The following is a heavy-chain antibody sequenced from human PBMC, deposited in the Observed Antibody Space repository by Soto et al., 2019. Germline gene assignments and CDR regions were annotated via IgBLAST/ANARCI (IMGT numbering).Heavy chain of an antibody. D-gene: IGHD6-13*01. CDR3: ARGVGQQLVNGQWFDP. J-gene: IGHJ5*02. Sequence: QVQLVQSGAEEKKPGSSVKVSCKASGGTFSSYAISWVRQAPGQGLEWMGGIIPIFGTANYAQKFQGRVTITADKSTSTAYMELSSLRPEDTAVYYCARGVGQQLVNGQWFDPWGQGTLVTVSS. CDR1: GGTFSSYA. CDR2: IIPIFGTA. V-gene: IGHV1-69*06.